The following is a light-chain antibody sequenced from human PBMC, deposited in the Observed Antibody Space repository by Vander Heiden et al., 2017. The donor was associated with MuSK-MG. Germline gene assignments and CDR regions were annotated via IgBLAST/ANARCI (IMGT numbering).Light chain of an antibody. Sequence: DIVMTQTQLSSPVNLGQAASISCRSSQSLVHSDGNTYLSWLQKRPGQPPRLLIYEVSKRFSGVPDRFSGSGAGADFTLKISRVEAGDVGVYYCGQGLQFPLTFGGGTKVDIK. CDR3: GQGLQFPLT. CDR1: QSLVHSDGNTY. CDR2: EVS. J-gene: IGKJ4*01. V-gene: IGKV2-24*01.